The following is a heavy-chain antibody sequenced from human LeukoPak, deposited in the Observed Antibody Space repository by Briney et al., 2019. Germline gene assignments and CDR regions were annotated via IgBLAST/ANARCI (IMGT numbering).Heavy chain of an antibody. CDR2: ISVSGGST. V-gene: IGHV3-23*01. J-gene: IGHJ4*02. CDR3: AKVFFMDY. D-gene: IGHD2-8*01. Sequence: GWSLRLSCAASGFTFSSYGMSWVRQAPGKGLEWVAAISVSGGSTNYADSVKGRFTISRDNSKNTLYLQMNSLRAEDTAVYYCAKVFFMDYWGQGTLVTVSS. CDR1: GFTFSSYG.